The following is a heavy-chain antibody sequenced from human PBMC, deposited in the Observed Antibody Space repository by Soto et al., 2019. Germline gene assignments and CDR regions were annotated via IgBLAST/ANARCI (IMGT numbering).Heavy chain of an antibody. D-gene: IGHD5-18*01. CDR1: GFTFSSYG. J-gene: IGHJ6*02. V-gene: IGHV3-30*03. CDR3: ATKPRVQFRDTAMVGAYYYGMDV. Sequence: GGSLRLSCAASGFTFSSYGMHWVRQAPGKGLEWVAVISYDGSNKYYADSVKGRFTISRDNSKNTLYLQMNSLRAEDTAVYYCATKPRVQFRDTAMVGAYYYGMDVWGQGTTVTVSS. CDR2: ISYDGSNK.